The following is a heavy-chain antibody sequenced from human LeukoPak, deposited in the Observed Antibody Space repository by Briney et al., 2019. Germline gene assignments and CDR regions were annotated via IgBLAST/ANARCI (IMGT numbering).Heavy chain of an antibody. CDR2: IYYSGST. CDR1: GGSISSYC. D-gene: IGHD5-18*01. J-gene: IGHJ4*02. Sequence: MASETLSLTCTVSGGSISSYCWSWIPQPPGKGLEWIGYIYYSGSTNYNPSLKSRDTISVDTSKNQFSLNLSPVTAADTAVYYCARHMGLGYSYGYPYFDYWGQGTLVTVSS. V-gene: IGHV4-59*08. CDR3: ARHMGLGYSYGYPYFDY.